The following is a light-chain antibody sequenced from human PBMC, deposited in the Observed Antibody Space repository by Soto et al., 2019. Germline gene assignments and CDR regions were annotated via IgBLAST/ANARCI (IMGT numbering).Light chain of an antibody. CDR1: QSVTRNY. CDR3: QQHFGASVT. V-gene: IGKV3-20*01. CDR2: DSS. J-gene: IGKJ3*01. Sequence: EIVLTQSPGTLSLSPGERATLSCRASQSVTRNYLAWYQQKPGQAPRLLIHDSSSRASGIPDMFTGSGSGQNFPLTTSRVEQEYVAVYCCQQHFGASVTFGPGTKVDLK.